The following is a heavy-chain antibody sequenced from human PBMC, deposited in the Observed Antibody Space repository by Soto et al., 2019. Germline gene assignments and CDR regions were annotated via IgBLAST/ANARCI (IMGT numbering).Heavy chain of an antibody. D-gene: IGHD2-2*02. J-gene: IGHJ6*02. CDR1: GYTFSGYY. Sequence: QEQLVQSGAEVKKPGASVKVSCKASGYTFSGYYIHWLRQAPGQGLEWMGWINPNSGGTNYAQKFQGRVTVTRDTPTSTADIERSRLTSDDTAVYYCARSLTEGYCTITGCYTRPLYGMDVWGQGTTVTVSS. CDR2: INPNSGGT. CDR3: ARSLTEGYCTITGCYTRPLYGMDV. V-gene: IGHV1-2*02.